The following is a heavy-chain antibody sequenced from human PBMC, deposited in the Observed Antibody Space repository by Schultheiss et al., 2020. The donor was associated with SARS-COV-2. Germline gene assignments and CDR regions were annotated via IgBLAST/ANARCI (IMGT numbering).Heavy chain of an antibody. V-gene: IGHV3-30*02. CDR3: AKDRRGDYYDTSPDY. D-gene: IGHD3-22*01. CDR1: GFSFRNYA. J-gene: IGHJ4*02. Sequence: GGSLRLSCAVSGFSFRNYAMSWVRQAPGKGLEWVAFIRYDGSNKYYADSVKGRFTISRDNSKNTLYLQMNSLRAEDTAVYYCAKDRRGDYYDTSPDYWGQGTLVTVSS. CDR2: IRYDGSNK.